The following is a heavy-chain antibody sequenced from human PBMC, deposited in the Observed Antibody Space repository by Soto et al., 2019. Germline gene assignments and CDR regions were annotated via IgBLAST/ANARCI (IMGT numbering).Heavy chain of an antibody. CDR2: ISKSGGTT. CDR3: VREGHYYFIY. V-gene: IGHV3-48*03. J-gene: IGHJ4*02. Sequence: PGGSLRLSCAASGFTFSAYEMHWVRQAPGQGLGWVSYISKSGGTTYYADSVKGRFTISRDDAKNSVYQQMSSLRPEDMAGYKCVREGHYYFIYWGQGALVAVSS. CDR1: GFTFSAYE.